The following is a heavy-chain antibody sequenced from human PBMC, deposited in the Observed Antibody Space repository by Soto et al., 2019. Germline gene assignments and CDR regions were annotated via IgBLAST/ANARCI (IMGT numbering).Heavy chain of an antibody. CDR3: AKSSGWYGYYYYGMDV. V-gene: IGHV3-33*06. J-gene: IGHJ6*02. CDR2: IWYDGSNK. CDR1: GFTFSSYG. Sequence: GGSLRLSCAASGFTFSSYGMHWVRQAPGKGLEWVAVIWYDGSNKYYADSVKGRFTISRDNSKNTLYLQMNSLRAGDTAVYYCAKSSGWYGYYYYGMDVWGQGTTVTVSS. D-gene: IGHD6-19*01.